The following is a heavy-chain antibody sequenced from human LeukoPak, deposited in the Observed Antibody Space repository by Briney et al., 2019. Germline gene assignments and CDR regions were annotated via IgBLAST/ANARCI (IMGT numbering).Heavy chain of an antibody. CDR2: FSGCGGST. D-gene: IGHD2/OR15-2a*01. CDR1: GFTFSSYA. CDR3: AKFYPFFDC. Sequence: GGYLRLSCAASGFTFSSYAMSWVRQAPGKGLEWVSAFSGCGGSTYYADSVKGRFTIYRDNSKHTLYLQMKSLRAEDMAVYYCAKFYPFFDCWGQGTLVTVSS. J-gene: IGHJ4*02. V-gene: IGHV3-23*01.